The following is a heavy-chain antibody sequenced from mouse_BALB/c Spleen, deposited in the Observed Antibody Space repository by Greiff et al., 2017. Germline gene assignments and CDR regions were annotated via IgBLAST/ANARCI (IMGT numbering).Heavy chain of an antibody. J-gene: IGHJ4*01. Sequence: VQLQQSGAELARPGASVKLSCKASGYTFTDYYINWAKQRPGQGLEWIGEIHPNSGNTNYNEKFKGKATLTVDTSSSTAYVDLSSLTSEDSAVYYCARDGSSYFYYAMDYWGQGTSVTVSS. CDR2: IHPNSGNT. CDR1: GYTFTDYY. D-gene: IGHD1-1*01. CDR3: ARDGSSYFYYAMDY. V-gene: IGHV1S130*01.